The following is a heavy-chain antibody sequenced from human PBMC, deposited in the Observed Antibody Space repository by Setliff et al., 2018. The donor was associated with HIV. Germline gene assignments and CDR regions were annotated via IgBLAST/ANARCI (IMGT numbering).Heavy chain of an antibody. Sequence: SETLSLTCTVSGGSISSGSYYWSWIRQPAGKGLEWIGHIYTSGSTSYNPSLKSRVTISVDTSKSQFSLKLSSVTAADTAVYYCARAREGWKPFAFDYWGQGTLVTVSS. CDR2: IYTSGST. J-gene: IGHJ4*02. CDR3: ARAREGWKPFAFDY. V-gene: IGHV4-61*09. CDR1: GGSISSGSYY. D-gene: IGHD1-1*01.